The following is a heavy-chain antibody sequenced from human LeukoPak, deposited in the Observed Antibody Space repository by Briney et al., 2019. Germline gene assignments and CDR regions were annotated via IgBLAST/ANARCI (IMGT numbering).Heavy chain of an antibody. D-gene: IGHD2/OR15-2a*01. CDR3: ARDSHRIFDY. V-gene: IGHV4-39*07. CDR1: GGSISSSSYY. Sequence: SETLSLTCTASGGSISSSSYYWGWLRQPPGKGLEWIGSIYYSGSTYDHPSLKSRVTISVDTSKNQFSLKLSSVTAADTAVYYCARDSHRIFDYWGQGTLVTVSS. J-gene: IGHJ4*02. CDR2: IYYSGST.